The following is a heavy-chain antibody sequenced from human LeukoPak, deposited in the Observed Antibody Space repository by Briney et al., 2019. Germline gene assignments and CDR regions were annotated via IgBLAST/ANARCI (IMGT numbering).Heavy chain of an antibody. CDR1: GFTFGTYW. D-gene: IGHD4-17*01. V-gene: IGHV3-74*01. CDR3: ARGRYYLDS. Sequence: GGSLRLSCAASGFTFGTYWMHWVRQAPGKGLVWVSRFNSDGRSAYYADSVKGRFTISRDNAKNTLYLQMNSLRAEDTAVYYCARGRYYLDSWGQGTLVTVSS. J-gene: IGHJ4*02. CDR2: FNSDGRSA.